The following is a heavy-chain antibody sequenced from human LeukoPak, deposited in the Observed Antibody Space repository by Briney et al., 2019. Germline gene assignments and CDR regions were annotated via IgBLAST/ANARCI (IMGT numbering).Heavy chain of an antibody. CDR1: GFTFSSYS. V-gene: IGHV3-48*01. J-gene: IGHJ4*02. D-gene: IGHD3-22*01. Sequence: GGSLRLPCAASGFTFSSYSMNWVRQAPGKGLEWVSYISSSSSTIYYADPVKGRFTISRDNAKNSLYLQMNSLRAEDTAVYYCARRELTYYYDRRGFDYWGQGTLVTVSS. CDR2: ISSSSSTI. CDR3: ARRELTYYYDRRGFDY.